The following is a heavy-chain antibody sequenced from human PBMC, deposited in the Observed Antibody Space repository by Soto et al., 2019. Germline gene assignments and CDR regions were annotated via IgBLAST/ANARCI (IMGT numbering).Heavy chain of an antibody. CDR2: VNAKSGNT. Sequence: QVQLVQSGAEVKKPGASVKVSCKASGYSFSTYDINWVRQAAGQGLEWMGWVNAKSGNTDYAQRFRGRVTMTSNTSISTAYMELSALTPEDTAVYYCARPYCDSTSCYTDWFDPWGQGTLVTVSS. CDR1: GYSFSTYD. CDR3: ARPYCDSTSCYTDWFDP. J-gene: IGHJ5*02. V-gene: IGHV1-8*01. D-gene: IGHD2-2*02.